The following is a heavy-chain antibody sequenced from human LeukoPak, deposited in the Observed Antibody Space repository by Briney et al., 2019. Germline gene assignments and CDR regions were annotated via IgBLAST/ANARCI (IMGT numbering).Heavy chain of an antibody. CDR1: GYTLTGHP. CDR3: ARDKLGLGELSLYDE. CDR2: MNPNSGGT. Sequence: ASVKVSCKASGYTLTGHPMHWVRQAPGQGLEWMGWMNPNSGGTKYTRKFQGRVTMTRDTSISTAYMELSRLTSDDTAMYYCARDKLGLGELSLYDEWGQGTQVTVSS. D-gene: IGHD3-16*02. J-gene: IGHJ4*02. V-gene: IGHV1-2*02.